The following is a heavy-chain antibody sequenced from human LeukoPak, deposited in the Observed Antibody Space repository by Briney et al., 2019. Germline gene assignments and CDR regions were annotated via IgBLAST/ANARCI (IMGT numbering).Heavy chain of an antibody. D-gene: IGHD3-22*01. CDR1: GYTFTSYD. V-gene: IGHV1-8*01. CDR3: ARGHGLYYYDSSGKEYYFDF. Sequence: ASVKVSCKASGYTFTSYDINWVRQATGQGLEWMGWMNPNSGNTGYAQKFRGRVTMTRNTSISTAYMELSSLRSDDTAVYYCARGHGLYYYDSSGKEYYFDFWGQGTLVTVSS. J-gene: IGHJ4*02. CDR2: MNPNSGNT.